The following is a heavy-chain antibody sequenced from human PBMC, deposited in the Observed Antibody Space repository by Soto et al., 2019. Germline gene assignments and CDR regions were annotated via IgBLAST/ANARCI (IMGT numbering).Heavy chain of an antibody. V-gene: IGHV1-18*01. CDR2: INPSSGET. CDR1: GYTFSSYG. Sequence: QIRLVQSGGEVRTPGASVKVSCKASGYTFSSYGITWVRQAPGQGLEWLGWINPSSGETNYAQKFQGRVTVTTDTSTTTGYMELRNLTFDATAVYYCASDWYPRFDPWGQGTLVTVSS. CDR3: ASDWYPRFDP. D-gene: IGHD6-13*01. J-gene: IGHJ5*02.